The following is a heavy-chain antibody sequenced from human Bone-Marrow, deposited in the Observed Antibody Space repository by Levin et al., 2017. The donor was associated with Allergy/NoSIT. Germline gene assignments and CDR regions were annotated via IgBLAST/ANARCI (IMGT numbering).Heavy chain of an antibody. CDR1: GGTFSSHA. CDR2: IIPTTGAT. Sequence: ASVKVSCKASGGTFSSHAISWVRQAPGQGLEWMGEIIPTTGATNYAQNFQGRVTITADESTSTAYMDLSSLRSEDTAVYYCARVFNDTSGYTGDYFDYWGQGTLVSVSS. D-gene: IGHD3-22*01. V-gene: IGHV1-69*13. J-gene: IGHJ4*02. CDR3: ARVFNDTSGYTGDYFDY.